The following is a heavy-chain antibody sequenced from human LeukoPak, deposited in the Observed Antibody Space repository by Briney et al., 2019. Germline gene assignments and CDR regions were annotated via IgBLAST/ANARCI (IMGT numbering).Heavy chain of an antibody. V-gene: IGHV3-30*04. D-gene: IGHD3-22*01. J-gene: IGHJ4*02. CDR3: SRGQFRLGQYDSSAFDY. CDR2: ISYDGSNK. Sequence: GGSLRLSCAASGFTFSNYAMHWVRQAPGKGLEWVAVISYDGSNKYYADSVKGRFTISRDNSKNTLYLQTNSLRSEDTAVYYCSRGQFRLGQYDSSAFDYWGQGTLVTVSS. CDR1: GFTFSNYA.